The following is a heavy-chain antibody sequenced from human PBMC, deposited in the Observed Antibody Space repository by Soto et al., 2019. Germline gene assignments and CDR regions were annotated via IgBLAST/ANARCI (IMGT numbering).Heavy chain of an antibody. D-gene: IGHD6-13*01. Sequence: ASVKVSCKASGYTFTSYAMHWVRQAPGQRLEWMGWINAGNGNTKYSQKFQGRVTITRDTSANTAYMELSSLRSEDTAVYYCARSNPGIAAAGDAFDIWGQGTMVTVSS. CDR3: ARSNPGIAAAGDAFDI. CDR2: INAGNGNT. V-gene: IGHV1-3*01. J-gene: IGHJ3*02. CDR1: GYTFTSYA.